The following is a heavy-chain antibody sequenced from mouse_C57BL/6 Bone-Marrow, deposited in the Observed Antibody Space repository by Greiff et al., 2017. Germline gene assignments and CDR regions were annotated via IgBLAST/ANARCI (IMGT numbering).Heavy chain of an antibody. CDR3: ARGEYGSSFAY. Sequence: EVKLQESGGGLVKPGGSLKLSCAASGFTFSDYGMHWVRQAPEKGLEWVAYISSGSSTIYYAETVKGRFTISRDNAKNTLFLQMTSLRSEDTAMYYCARGEYGSSFAYWGQGTLVTVSA. CDR1: GFTFSDYG. CDR2: ISSGSSTI. V-gene: IGHV5-17*01. J-gene: IGHJ3*01. D-gene: IGHD1-1*01.